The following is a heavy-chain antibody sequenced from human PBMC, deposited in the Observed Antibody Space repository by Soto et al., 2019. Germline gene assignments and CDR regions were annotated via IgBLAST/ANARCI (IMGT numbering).Heavy chain of an antibody. CDR1: GGTFSSYA. J-gene: IGHJ2*01. V-gene: IGHV1-69*12. D-gene: IGHD5-12*01. Sequence: QVQLVQSGAEVKKPGSSVKVSCKASGGTFSSYAISWVRQAPGQGLEWMGGIIPIFGTANYAQKFQGRVTSTADESTSTAYMELCSLRSEDTAVYYCARGPGYSGYDLTSDWYFDLWGRGTLVTVSS. CDR2: IIPIFGTA. CDR3: ARGPGYSGYDLTSDWYFDL.